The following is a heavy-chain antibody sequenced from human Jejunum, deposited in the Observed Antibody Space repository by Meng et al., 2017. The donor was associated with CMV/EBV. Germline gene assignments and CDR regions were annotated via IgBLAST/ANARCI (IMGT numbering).Heavy chain of an antibody. V-gene: IGHV6-1*01. CDR1: GDSVSSKSAA. D-gene: IGHD6-13*01. J-gene: IGHJ4*02. CDR2: AYYRSKWFY. CDR3: ARGLYDSSWSTFDY. Sequence: VHLQQSGPGLVKPSQTLALKCAISGDSVSSKSAAWSWIRQSPSRGLEWLGRAYYRSKWFYDYALSVKSRININPDTSKNRFSLQLNSVTPEDTAVYYCARGLYDSSWSTFDYWGQGTLVTVSS.